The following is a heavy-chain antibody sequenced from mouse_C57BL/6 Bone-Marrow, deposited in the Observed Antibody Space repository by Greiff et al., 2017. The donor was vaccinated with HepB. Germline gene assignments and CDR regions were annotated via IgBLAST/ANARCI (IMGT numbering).Heavy chain of an antibody. CDR1: GFTFSSYA. V-gene: IGHV5-4*03. J-gene: IGHJ2*01. CDR2: ISDGGSYT. CDR3: ARGLYYYGQGY. Sequence: EVKLMESGGGLVKPGGSLKLSCAASGFTFSSYAMSWVRQTPEKRLEWVATISDGGSYTYYPDNVKGRFTISRGNAKNNLYLQMSHLKSEDTAMYYCARGLYYYGQGYWGQGTTLTVSS. D-gene: IGHD1-1*01.